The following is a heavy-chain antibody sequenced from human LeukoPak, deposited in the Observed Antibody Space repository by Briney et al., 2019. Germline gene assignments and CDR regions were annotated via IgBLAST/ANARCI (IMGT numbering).Heavy chain of an antibody. V-gene: IGHV3-23*01. CDR3: ARHTGSTWSTGY. CDR1: GFTFSSYA. CDR2: ISGSGGST. D-gene: IGHD6-13*01. J-gene: IGHJ4*02. Sequence: TGGSLRLSCAASGFTFSSYAMSWVRQAPGKGLEWVSAISGSGGSTYYADSAKGRFTISRDNSNNTLYLQISSLRAGDTAVYYCARHTGSTWSTGYWGQGTLVTVSS.